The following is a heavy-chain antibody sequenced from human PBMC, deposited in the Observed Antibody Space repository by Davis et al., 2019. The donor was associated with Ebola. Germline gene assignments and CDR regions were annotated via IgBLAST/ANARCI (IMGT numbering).Heavy chain of an antibody. D-gene: IGHD3-9*01. CDR2: IYHSGST. J-gene: IGHJ4*02. CDR3: ATYYDILPNGYYFDY. V-gene: IGHV4-38-2*02. Sequence: SETLSLTCTVSGYSISSGYYWGWIRQPPGKGLEWLGSIYHSGSTNYNPSLKSRVTISVDTSKNQFSLNLSSVTAADTAVYYCATYYDILPNGYYFDYWGQGTLVTVSS. CDR1: GYSISSGYY.